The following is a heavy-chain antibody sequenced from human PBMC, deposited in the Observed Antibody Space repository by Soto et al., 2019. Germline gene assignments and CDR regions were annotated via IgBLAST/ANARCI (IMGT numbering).Heavy chain of an antibody. V-gene: IGHV3-30-3*01. D-gene: IGHD6-13*01. J-gene: IGHJ4*02. CDR2: ISYDGSNK. Sequence: QVQLVESGGGVVQPGRSLRLSCAASGFTFSSYAMHWVRQAPGKGLEWVAVISYDGSNKYYADSVKGRFTISRDNSKNTLYLQMNSLRAEDTAVYYCARVIAAAGDVGDYWGQGTLVTVSS. CDR1: GFTFSSYA. CDR3: ARVIAAAGDVGDY.